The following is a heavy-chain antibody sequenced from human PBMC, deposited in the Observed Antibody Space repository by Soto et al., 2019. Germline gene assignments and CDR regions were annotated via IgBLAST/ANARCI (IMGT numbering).Heavy chain of an antibody. D-gene: IGHD6-6*01. CDR1: GESVSSYF. CDR2: INYSGST. CDR3: ARGPGISAARLKY. J-gene: IGHJ4*02. Sequence: SATLSLTCADYGESVSSYFCTWIRQPPGKGLEWIGEINYSGSTNYNPSLKSRVTISVDTSKKQFFLRLNSMSAADTAVYYCARGPGISAARLKYWGPGTLVTVSS. V-gene: IGHV4-34*01.